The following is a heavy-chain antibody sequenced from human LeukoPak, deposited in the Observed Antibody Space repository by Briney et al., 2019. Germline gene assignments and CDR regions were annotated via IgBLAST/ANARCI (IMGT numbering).Heavy chain of an antibody. Sequence: SETLSLTCTVSGGSISNYYWNWLRQPPGKGLDWIGYIYYSGSTNYNPSLKSRVTISVDTSKNQFSLKLSSVTAADTAVYYCARVDSSNWYEYRSYFDYWGQGTLVTVSS. CDR1: GGSISNYY. CDR3: ARVDSSNWYEYRSYFDY. CDR2: IYYSGST. D-gene: IGHD6-13*01. V-gene: IGHV4-59*01. J-gene: IGHJ4*02.